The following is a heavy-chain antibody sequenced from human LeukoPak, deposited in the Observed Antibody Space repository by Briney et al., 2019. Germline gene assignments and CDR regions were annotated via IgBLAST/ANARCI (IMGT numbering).Heavy chain of an antibody. V-gene: IGHV3-53*04. CDR3: ARVSGGPRALVY. Sequence: SGGSLRLSCAASGFTFSSYSMNWVRQAPGKGLEWVSVIYSGGSTYYADSVKGRFTISRHNSKNTLYLQMNSLRAEDTAVYYCARVSGGPRALVYWGQGTLVTVSS. CDR1: GFTFSSYS. D-gene: IGHD2-15*01. J-gene: IGHJ4*02. CDR2: IYSGGST.